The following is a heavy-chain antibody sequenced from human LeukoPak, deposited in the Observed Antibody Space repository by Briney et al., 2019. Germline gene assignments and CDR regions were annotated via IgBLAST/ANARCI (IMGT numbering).Heavy chain of an antibody. CDR3: AALSPGSTSSDY. J-gene: IGHJ4*02. V-gene: IGHV4-38-2*01. CDR2: IYHSGST. D-gene: IGHD2-2*01. CDR1: GYSISSGYY. Sequence: PSETLSLTCAVSGYSISSGYYWGWIRQPPGKGLEWIGSIYHSGSTYYNPSLKCRVTISVDTSKNQFSLKLSSVTAADTAVYYCAALSPGSTSSDYWGQGTLVTVSS.